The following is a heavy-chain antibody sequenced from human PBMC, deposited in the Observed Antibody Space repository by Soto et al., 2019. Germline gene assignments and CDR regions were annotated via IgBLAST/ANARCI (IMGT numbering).Heavy chain of an antibody. Sequence: EVQLLESGGGLVQPGGSLRLSCAASGCTFNRDGMSWVRQAPGKGLEWVSLITDNGRNTYYADSVKGRFTISRDNTKNTLFLQMNSLRAEDTAVYYCAKERATTTAFDYWGQGALVTVSS. CDR2: ITDNGRNT. J-gene: IGHJ4*02. CDR3: AKERATTTAFDY. D-gene: IGHD4-17*01. V-gene: IGHV3-23*01. CDR1: GCTFNRDG.